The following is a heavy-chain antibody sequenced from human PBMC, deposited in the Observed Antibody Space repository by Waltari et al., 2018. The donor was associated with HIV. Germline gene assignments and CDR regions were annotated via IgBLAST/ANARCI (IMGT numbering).Heavy chain of an antibody. V-gene: IGHV3-15*01. J-gene: IGHJ4*02. CDR2: IKSRSDGGTA. D-gene: IGHD2-8*01. CDR3: VSCGEGV. Sequence: ELQLVESGGRLVKPGESLRLSCAASGFNFEDAWMSWVRQAPGEGLEWVGRIKSRSDGGTADYAAPVRGRCTISRDDPKNRLHLEMDNLKIDETGTYFCVSCGEGVGGRGTLVTVSS. CDR1: GFNFEDAW.